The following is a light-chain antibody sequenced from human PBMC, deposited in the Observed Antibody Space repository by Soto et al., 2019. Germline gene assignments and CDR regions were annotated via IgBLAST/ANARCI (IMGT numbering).Light chain of an antibody. Sequence: QSALTQPASVSGAPGQSITISCTGTSSNVGGYNLVSWYQQHPGKAPKLMIYENNQRPSGVSNRFSGSKSGTTASLTITGVEAEDESYHSYCSSVSSRYAFGTGTKVTVL. V-gene: IGLV2-23*01. CDR1: SSNVGGYNL. CDR2: ENN. J-gene: IGLJ1*01. CDR3: CSSVSSRYA.